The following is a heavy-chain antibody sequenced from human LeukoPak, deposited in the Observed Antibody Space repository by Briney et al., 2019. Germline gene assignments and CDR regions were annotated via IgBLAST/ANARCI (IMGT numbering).Heavy chain of an antibody. CDR2: INHSGST. Sequence: SETLSLTCAVYGGSFSGYYWSWIRQPPGKGLEWIGEINHSGSTNYNPSLKSRVTISVDTSKNQFSLKLSSVTAADTAVYYCARGFSSSNVFDIWGQGTMVTVSS. CDR3: ARGFSSSNVFDI. V-gene: IGHV4-34*01. CDR1: GGSFSGYY. J-gene: IGHJ3*02. D-gene: IGHD6-6*01.